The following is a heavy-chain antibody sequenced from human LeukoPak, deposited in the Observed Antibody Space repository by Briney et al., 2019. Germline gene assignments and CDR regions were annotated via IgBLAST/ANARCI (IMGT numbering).Heavy chain of an antibody. CDR1: GGSFSGYY. Sequence: KPSETLSLTCAVYGGSFSGYYWSWIRQPPGKGLEWIGEINHSGSTNYNPSLKSRVTISVDTSKNQFSLKLSSVTAADTAVYYCARARITMVRGGFYGMDVWGKGTTVTVSS. CDR2: INHSGST. D-gene: IGHD3-10*01. J-gene: IGHJ6*04. V-gene: IGHV4-34*01. CDR3: ARARITMVRGGFYGMDV.